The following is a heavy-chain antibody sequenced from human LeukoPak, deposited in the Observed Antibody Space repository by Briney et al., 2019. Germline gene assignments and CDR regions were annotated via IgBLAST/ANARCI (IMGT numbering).Heavy chain of an antibody. D-gene: IGHD2-2*01. CDR3: ARWYCTRTSCYYDY. CDR1: GFTVSTNY. CDR2: IYSCGST. J-gene: IGHJ4*02. V-gene: IGHV3-66*01. Sequence: GSLRLSCAASGFTVSTNYMSWVRQAPGKGLEWVSVIYSCGSTYYADSVKGRFTISRDNSKNTLYLQMNSLRAEDTAVYYCARWYCTRTSCYYDYWGQGTLVTVSS.